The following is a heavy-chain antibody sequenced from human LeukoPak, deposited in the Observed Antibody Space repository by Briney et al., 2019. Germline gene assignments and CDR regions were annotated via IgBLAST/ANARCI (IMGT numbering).Heavy chain of an antibody. D-gene: IGHD6-19*01. Sequence: ASQTLSLTCAISGDIVSSNSAAWNWIRQSPSRGLEWLGRTYYRSKLYNDYAVSVKSRITINPDTSKNQFSLQLNSLTPEDTAVYYCARGSYGSSGFLRYYYGMDVWGQGTTVTVSS. CDR1: GDIVSSNSAA. J-gene: IGHJ6*02. V-gene: IGHV6-1*01. CDR3: ARGSYGSSGFLRYYYGMDV. CDR2: TYYRSKLYN.